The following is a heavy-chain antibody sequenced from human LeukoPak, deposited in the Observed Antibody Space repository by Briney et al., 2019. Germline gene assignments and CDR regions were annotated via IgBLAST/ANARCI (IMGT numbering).Heavy chain of an antibody. CDR3: ARAKPKNMVRGLIMGRESRYYFDY. CDR1: GGSFSGYY. J-gene: IGHJ4*02. Sequence: PTETLSLTCAVYGGSFSGYYWSWIRQPPGKGLEWIGEINHSGSTNNNPPLKSRVTISVDTSKNQFSLKLSSVTAADTAVYYCARAKPKNMVRGLIMGRESRYYFDYWGQGTLVTVSS. V-gene: IGHV4-34*01. D-gene: IGHD3-10*01. CDR2: INHSGST.